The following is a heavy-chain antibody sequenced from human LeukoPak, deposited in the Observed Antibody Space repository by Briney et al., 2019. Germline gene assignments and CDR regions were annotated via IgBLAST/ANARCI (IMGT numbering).Heavy chain of an antibody. Sequence: SETLSLTCTVSGGSISSYYRSWIRQPPGKGLQWIGYVYYGGSTNYNPSLKSRVTISVDTSKNQFSLKLSSVTAADTAVYYCARVAGTAMAHPFDYWGQGTLVTVSS. V-gene: IGHV4-59*01. CDR3: ARVAGTAMAHPFDY. D-gene: IGHD5-18*01. J-gene: IGHJ4*02. CDR2: VYYGGST. CDR1: GGSISSYY.